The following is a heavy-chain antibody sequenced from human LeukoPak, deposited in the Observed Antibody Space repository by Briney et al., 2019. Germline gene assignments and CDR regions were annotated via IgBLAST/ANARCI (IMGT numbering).Heavy chain of an antibody. J-gene: IGHJ4*02. D-gene: IGHD2-2*01. CDR2: IRYDGGNK. V-gene: IGHV3-30*02. CDR3: AKDSDYAAPD. Sequence: GGSLRLSCAASGITFRSYGMHWVRQAPGKGLEWVAFIRYDGGNKYYADSVKGRFTISRDNSKNTVYLHMNSLRTEDTAVYYCAKDSDYAAPDWGQGTLVTVSS. CDR1: GITFRSYG.